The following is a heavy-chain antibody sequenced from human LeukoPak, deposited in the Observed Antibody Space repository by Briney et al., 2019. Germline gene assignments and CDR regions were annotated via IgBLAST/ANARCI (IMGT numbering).Heavy chain of an antibody. V-gene: IGHV3-30*18. J-gene: IGHJ6*02. Sequence: PGGSLRLSCAASGFTFSSYGMHWVRQAPGKGLEWVAVISYDGSNKYYADSVKGRFTISRDNSKNTLYLQMNSLRAEDTAVYYCAKVGFPAAMGCYYYGMDVWGQGTTVTVSS. CDR1: GFTFSSYG. D-gene: IGHD2-2*01. CDR3: AKVGFPAAMGCYYYGMDV. CDR2: ISYDGSNK.